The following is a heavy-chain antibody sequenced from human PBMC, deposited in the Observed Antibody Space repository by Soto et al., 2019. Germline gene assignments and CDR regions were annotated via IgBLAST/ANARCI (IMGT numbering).Heavy chain of an antibody. J-gene: IGHJ4*02. D-gene: IGHD3-10*01. CDR2: VSDSGSS. V-gene: IGHV4-61*05. CDR1: GGSISSSSYY. CDR3: ARRHLTGRYYVFDS. Sequence: SETLSLTCTVSGGSISSSSYYWGWIRQPPGKGLEWIGYVSDSGSSNYNPSLKSRVTITVDRSKNQFFLKLKSVIAADTAVYFCARRHLTGRYYVFDSWSQGTLVTVSS.